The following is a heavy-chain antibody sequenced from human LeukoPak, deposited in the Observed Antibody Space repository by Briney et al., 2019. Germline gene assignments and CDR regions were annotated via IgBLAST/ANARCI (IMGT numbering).Heavy chain of an antibody. D-gene: IGHD3-10*01. CDR1: GFTFSDYA. J-gene: IGHJ1*01. Sequence: GGSLRLSCEASGFTFSDYAIHWVRQAPGNGLEWVALISDDGNNKYYAESVRGRFTISRDNSKNTLSLEMNSLRPEDTAVYYCARGEGRYDFGWGISGGRGTLVIVS. V-gene: IGHV3-30-3*01. CDR3: ARGEGRYDFGWGIS. CDR2: ISDDGNNK.